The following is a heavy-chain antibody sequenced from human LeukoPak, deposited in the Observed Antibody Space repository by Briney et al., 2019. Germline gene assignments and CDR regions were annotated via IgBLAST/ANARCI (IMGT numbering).Heavy chain of an antibody. J-gene: IGHJ4*02. V-gene: IGHV3-23*01. CDR2: IIGSGGGT. Sequence: PGGSLRLSCAASGFTFSSIAMSWVRQAPDKGLEWVSTIIGSGGGTYYADSVKGRFTISRDDSKNTLYPQMNSLRADDTAVYYCAKDLGRYRNNFFDYWGQGNVVTVS. CDR3: AKDLGRYRNNFFDY. D-gene: IGHD1-26*01. CDR1: GFTFSSIA.